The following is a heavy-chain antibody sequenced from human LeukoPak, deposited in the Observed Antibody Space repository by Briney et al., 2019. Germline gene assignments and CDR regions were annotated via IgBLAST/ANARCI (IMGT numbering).Heavy chain of an antibody. CDR3: ARVSIGAWYFDL. CDR1: GFTFSSYS. V-gene: IGHV3-21*01. Sequence: PGGSLRLSCAASGFTFSSYSMNWVRQAPGKGLEWVSSISSSSSYIYYADSVKGRFTISRDNAKNSLYLQMNRLGAEDTAVYYCARVSIGAWYFDLWGRGTLVTVSS. D-gene: IGHD3-16*01. CDR2: ISSSSSYI. J-gene: IGHJ2*01.